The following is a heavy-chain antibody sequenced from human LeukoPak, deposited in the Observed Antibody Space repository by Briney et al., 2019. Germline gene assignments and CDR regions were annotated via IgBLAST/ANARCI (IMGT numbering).Heavy chain of an antibody. CDR1: GASISSSF. CDR2: IYYTGNT. Sequence: SETLSLTCTVSGASISSSFWTWIRQSPGKGLEWLGYIYYTGNTNLNPSLKSRLTISLDTSKNQFSLKLSSVTAADTAVYYCARRRSIAVAGTWGYWGQGTLVTVSS. CDR3: ARRRSIAVAGTWGY. D-gene: IGHD6-19*01. V-gene: IGHV4-59*12. J-gene: IGHJ4*02.